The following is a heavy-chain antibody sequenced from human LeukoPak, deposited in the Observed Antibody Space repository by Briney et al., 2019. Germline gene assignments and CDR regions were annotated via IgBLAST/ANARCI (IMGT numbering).Heavy chain of an antibody. CDR2: VYSSGST. CDR1: GGSISSSSYY. J-gene: IGHJ4*02. CDR3: ARVTGYMIEDYFDY. Sequence: SSETLSLTCTVSGGSISSSSYYWSWIRQPAGKGLECIGRVYSSGSTNYNPSLKSRVTMSIDTSKNQFSLKLTSVTAADTAVYYCARVTGYMIEDYFDYWGQGTLVTVSS. V-gene: IGHV4-61*02. D-gene: IGHD3-22*01.